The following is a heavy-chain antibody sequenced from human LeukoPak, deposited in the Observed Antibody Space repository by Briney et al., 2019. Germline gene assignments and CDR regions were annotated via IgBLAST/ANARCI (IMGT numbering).Heavy chain of an antibody. J-gene: IGHJ2*01. CDR1: GFTLRSYS. CDR3: ARVASHGSFDL. V-gene: IGHV3-64*02. Sequence: GGSLRLSCAASGFTLRSYSMHWIRLAPGRGLEYVSAINYNDGVTYYADSVKGRFTISRVDSSNTVFLQMVNLGAEDMGVYHCARVASHGSFDLWGRGTLITVSS. CDR2: INYNDGVT.